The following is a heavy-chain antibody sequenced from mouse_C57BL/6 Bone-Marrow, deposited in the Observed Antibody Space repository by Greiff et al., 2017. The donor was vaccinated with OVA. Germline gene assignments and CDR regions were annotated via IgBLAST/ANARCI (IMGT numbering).Heavy chain of an antibody. Sequence: QVQLKQSGAELVRPGTSVKLSCKASGYTFTSYWMHWVKQRPGQGLEWIGVIDPSDSYTNYNQKFKGKATLTVDTSSSTAYMQLSSLTSEDSAVYYCARLGSSGYDYAMDYWGQGTSVTVSS. J-gene: IGHJ4*01. CDR2: IDPSDSYT. CDR1: GYTFTSYW. D-gene: IGHD3-2*02. CDR3: ARLGSSGYDYAMDY. V-gene: IGHV1-59*01.